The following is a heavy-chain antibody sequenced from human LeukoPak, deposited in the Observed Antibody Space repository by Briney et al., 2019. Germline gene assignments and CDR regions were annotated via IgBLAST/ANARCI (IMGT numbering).Heavy chain of an antibody. J-gene: IGHJ4*02. V-gene: IGHV4-59*01. CDR3: ARSRNYGSGSYYTSMLDY. Sequence: SETLSLTCTVSGGSISSYYWSWIRQPPGKGLEWSGYIYFSGSTNYNPSLKSRVTISVDTSKNQFSLKLSSVTAADTAVYYCARSRNYGSGSYYTSMLDYWGQGTLVTVSS. CDR2: IYFSGST. CDR1: GGSISSYY. D-gene: IGHD3-10*01.